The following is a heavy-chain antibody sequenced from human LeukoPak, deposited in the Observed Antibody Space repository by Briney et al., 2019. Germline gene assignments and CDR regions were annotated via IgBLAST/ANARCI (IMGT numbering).Heavy chain of an antibody. V-gene: IGHV4-39*07. Sequence: SETLSLTCTVSGGSISSSSYYWGWIRQPPGKGLEWIGSIYYSGSTYYNPSLKSRVTISVDTSKNQFSLKLSSVTAADTAVYYCARGVLRYFDWSENWFDPWGQGTLVTVSS. CDR2: IYYSGST. D-gene: IGHD3-9*01. CDR3: ARGVLRYFDWSENWFDP. J-gene: IGHJ5*02. CDR1: GGSISSSSYY.